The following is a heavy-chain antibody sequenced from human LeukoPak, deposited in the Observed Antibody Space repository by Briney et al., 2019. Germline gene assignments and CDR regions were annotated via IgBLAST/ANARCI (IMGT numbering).Heavy chain of an antibody. Sequence: GGSLRLSCAASGLTFSDYYMSWIRQAPGKGLEWVANIKQDESEKYYVDSVKGRFTISRDNAKNSLYLQMNSLRADDTAVYYCARAYQLLSYWGQGTLVTVSS. J-gene: IGHJ4*02. CDR3: ARAYQLLSY. V-gene: IGHV3-7*01. D-gene: IGHD2-2*01. CDR2: IKQDESEK. CDR1: GLTFSDYY.